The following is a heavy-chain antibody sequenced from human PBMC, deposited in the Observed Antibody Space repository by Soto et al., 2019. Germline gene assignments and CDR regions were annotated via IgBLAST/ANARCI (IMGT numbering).Heavy chain of an antibody. Sequence: QVQLVESGGGVVQPGRSLRLSCAASGFTFSSYGMHWVRQAPGKGLEWVAVIWYDGSNKYYADSVKGRFTISRDNSKNTLYLQMNRQRAEETAVYYCARDPHYGGNYYYGMDVWGQGTTVTVSS. CDR1: GFTFSSYG. CDR3: ARDPHYGGNYYYGMDV. CDR2: IWYDGSNK. J-gene: IGHJ6*02. V-gene: IGHV3-33*01. D-gene: IGHD4-17*01.